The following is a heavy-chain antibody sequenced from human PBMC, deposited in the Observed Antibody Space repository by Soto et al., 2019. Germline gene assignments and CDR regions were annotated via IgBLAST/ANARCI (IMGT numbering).Heavy chain of an antibody. V-gene: IGHV3-48*02. J-gene: IGHJ4*02. CDR3: ASAYSYGYLDY. CDR1: GFTLSSYS. Sequence: PGGSLRLSCAASGFTLSSYSMNWVRQAPGKGLEWVSYISSSSSTIYYADSVKGRFTISRDNAKNSLCLQMNSLRDEDTAVYYCASAYSYGYLDYWGQGTLVTVSS. D-gene: IGHD5-18*01. CDR2: ISSSSSTI.